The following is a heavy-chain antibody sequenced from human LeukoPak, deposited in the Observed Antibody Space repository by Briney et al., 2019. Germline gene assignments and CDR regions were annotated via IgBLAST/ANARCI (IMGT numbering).Heavy chain of an antibody. D-gene: IGHD1-7*01. Sequence: GTSLRLSCAASGFTFSSYGMHWVRQAPGKGLEWVAVIWYDGSNKYYADSVKGRFTISRDNSKNTLYLQMNSLRAEDTAVYYCARSPDNWNYDYWGQGTLVTVSS. CDR2: IWYDGSNK. J-gene: IGHJ4*02. CDR1: GFTFSSYG. CDR3: ARSPDNWNYDY. V-gene: IGHV3-33*08.